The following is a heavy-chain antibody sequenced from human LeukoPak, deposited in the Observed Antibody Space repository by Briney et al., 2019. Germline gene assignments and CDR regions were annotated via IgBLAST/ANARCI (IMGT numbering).Heavy chain of an antibody. CDR1: GFTVSSNY. J-gene: IGHJ3*02. CDR3: ARGYNYPPSWNAFDI. V-gene: IGHV3-53*01. CDR2: IYSGGST. D-gene: IGHD5-18*01. Sequence: GGSLRLSCAASGFTVSSNYMSWVRQAPGKGLEWVSVIYSGGSTYYADSVKGRFTISRDNSKNTLYLQMNSLRAEDTAVYYCARGYNYPPSWNAFDIWGQGTMVTVSS.